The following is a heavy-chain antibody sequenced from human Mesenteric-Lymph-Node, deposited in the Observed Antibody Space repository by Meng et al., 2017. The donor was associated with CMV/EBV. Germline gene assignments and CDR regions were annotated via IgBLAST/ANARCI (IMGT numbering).Heavy chain of an antibody. Sequence: SETLSLTCAVYGGSFSGYYWSWIRQPPGKGLEWIGEINHSGSTNYKPSLKSRVTISVDTSKNQFSLKLSSVTAADTAVYYCARRGLFTILDGMDVWGQGTTVTVSS. CDR3: ARRGLFTILDGMDV. D-gene: IGHD3-3*01. V-gene: IGHV4-34*01. J-gene: IGHJ6*02. CDR1: GGSFSGYY. CDR2: INHSGST.